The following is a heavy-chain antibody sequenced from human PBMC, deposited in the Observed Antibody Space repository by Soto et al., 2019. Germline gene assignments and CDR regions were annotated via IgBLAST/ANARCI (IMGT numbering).Heavy chain of an antibody. V-gene: IGHV4-34*01. D-gene: IGHD3-22*01. CDR1: GGSFSGYY. Sequence: SETLSLTCAVYGGSFSGYYWSWIRQPPGKGLEWIGEINHSGSTNYNPSLKSRVTISVDTSKNQFSLKLSSVTAADTAVYYCARGGSGYIWDYYYGMDVWGQGTTVTVSS. J-gene: IGHJ6*02. CDR2: INHSGST. CDR3: ARGGSGYIWDYYYGMDV.